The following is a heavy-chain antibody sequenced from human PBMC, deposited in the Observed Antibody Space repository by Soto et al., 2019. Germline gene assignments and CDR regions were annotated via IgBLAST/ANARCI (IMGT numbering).Heavy chain of an antibody. V-gene: IGHV3-33*01. CDR2: IWYDGSNK. Sequence: PGGSLRLSCAASGFTFSSYGMHWVRQAPGKGLEWVAVIWYDGSNKYYADSVKGRFTISRDNSENTLYLQMNSLRAEDTAVYYCAREGLAARPHWGYYYYGMDVWGQGTTVTVSS. CDR1: GFTFSSYG. D-gene: IGHD6-6*01. J-gene: IGHJ6*02. CDR3: AREGLAARPHWGYYYYGMDV.